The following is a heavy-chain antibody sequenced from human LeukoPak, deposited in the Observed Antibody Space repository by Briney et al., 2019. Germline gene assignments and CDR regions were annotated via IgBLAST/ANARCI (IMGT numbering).Heavy chain of an antibody. CDR2: IYSGGST. CDR3: AKEDVSYSTWGAFDI. CDR1: GFTVSSNY. V-gene: IGHV3-53*04. D-gene: IGHD3-10*01. J-gene: IGHJ3*02. Sequence: PGGSLRLSCEASGFTVSSNYMSWVRQAPGKGLEWVSVIYSGGSTYYADSVKGRFTISRHNSKNTLYLQMNSLRAEDTAVYYCAKEDVSYSTWGAFDIWGQGTMVTVSS.